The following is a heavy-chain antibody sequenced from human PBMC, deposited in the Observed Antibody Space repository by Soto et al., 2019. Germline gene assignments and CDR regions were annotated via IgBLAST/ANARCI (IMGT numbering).Heavy chain of an antibody. V-gene: IGHV3-21*01. D-gene: IGHD1-1*01. CDR2: IGRTGIDR. CDR3: VCDDNRRY. Sequence: GGSLRLSCAASGFTFSSSAMHWVRQAPGKGLEFVSSIGRTGIDRYYIDSVKGRFTISRDNAQNSLYLQMNGLRAEDTALYYCVCDDNRRYWGQGTLVTVSS. CDR1: GFTFSSSA. J-gene: IGHJ4*02.